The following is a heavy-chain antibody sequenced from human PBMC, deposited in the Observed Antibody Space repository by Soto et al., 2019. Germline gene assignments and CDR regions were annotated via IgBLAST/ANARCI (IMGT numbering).Heavy chain of an antibody. CDR1: GFTFSSYW. D-gene: IGHD1-26*01. J-gene: IGHJ4*02. CDR2: INTDGSIT. V-gene: IGHV3-74*03. Sequence: PGGSLRLSXVASGFTFSSYWIHWVRQAPAMGLVWVSRINTDGSITTYADSVKGRFTISRDNAKNALYLQMNSLRAEDTAVYYCARGYSGSYRIDYWGQGTLVTVSS. CDR3: ARGYSGSYRIDY.